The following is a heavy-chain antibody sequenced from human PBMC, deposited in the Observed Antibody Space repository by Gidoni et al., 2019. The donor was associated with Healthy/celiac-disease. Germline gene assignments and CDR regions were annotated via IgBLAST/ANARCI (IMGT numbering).Heavy chain of an antibody. V-gene: IGHV1-8*01. D-gene: IGHD3-3*01. CDR3: ARGYDFWSGYYAVGWFDP. CDR1: AFTFTSYD. CDR2: MNPNSSNT. J-gene: IGHJ5*02. Sequence: QVQLVQSGAELKKPGVSVQVSCTASAFTFTSYDINWVRQATGQGLEWMGWMNPNSSNTGNAQKFQSRVTMTRNTSISTAYMELSSLRSEDTAVYYCARGYDFWSGYYAVGWFDPWGQGTLVTVSS.